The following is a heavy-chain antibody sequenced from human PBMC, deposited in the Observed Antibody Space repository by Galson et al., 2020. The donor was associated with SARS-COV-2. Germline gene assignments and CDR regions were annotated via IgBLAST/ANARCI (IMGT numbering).Heavy chain of an antibody. J-gene: IGHJ3*02. CDR1: GFTFSSYG. V-gene: IGHV3-30*18. CDR3: AKDLNSYGFLDAFDI. CDR2: ISYDGSNK. D-gene: IGHD5-18*01. Sequence: GESLKISCAASGFTFSSYGMHWVRQAPGKGLEWVAVISYDGSNKYYADSVKGRFTISRDNSKNTLYLQMNSLRAEDTAVYYCAKDLNSYGFLDAFDIWGQGTMVTVSS.